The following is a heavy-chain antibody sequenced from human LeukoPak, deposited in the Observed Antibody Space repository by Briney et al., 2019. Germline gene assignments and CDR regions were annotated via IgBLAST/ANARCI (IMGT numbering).Heavy chain of an antibody. J-gene: IGHJ5*02. CDR2: VYYSGIT. Sequence: PSETLSLTCTVSGGSISTYYWNWVRQPPGKGLEWIGYVYYSGITNYNPSLKSRVTISIDTSKNQFSLKLNSVTAADTAVYYCARDRDRGTFRFDPWGQGTQVTVSS. D-gene: IGHD3-16*01. CDR1: GGSISTYY. V-gene: IGHV4-59*01. CDR3: ARDRDRGTFRFDP.